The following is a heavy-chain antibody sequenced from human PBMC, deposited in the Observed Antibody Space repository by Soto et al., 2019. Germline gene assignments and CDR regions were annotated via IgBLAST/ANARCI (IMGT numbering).Heavy chain of an antibody. D-gene: IGHD2-2*01. Sequence: PSETLSLTRTVAGGPISSYYWNWIRQRPEMGLEWIGYIYYSGSTNYNPSLKSRVTISVDTSKNQFSLKLSSVTAADTAVYYCARELVVPAAINYYYYYYMDVWGKGTTVTVSS. CDR2: IYYSGST. V-gene: IGHV4-59*01. CDR1: GGPISSYY. CDR3: ARELVVPAAINYYYYYYMDV. J-gene: IGHJ6*03.